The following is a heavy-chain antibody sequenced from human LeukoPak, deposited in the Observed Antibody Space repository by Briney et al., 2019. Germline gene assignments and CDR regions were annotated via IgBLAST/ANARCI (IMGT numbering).Heavy chain of an antibody. CDR2: ISYDGSNK. D-gene: IGHD2-21*02. CDR1: GFTFSSYA. V-gene: IGHV3-30*18. Sequence: GGSLRLSCAASGFTFSSYAIHWVRQAPGKGLEWVAVISYDGSNKYYADSVKGRFTISRDNSKNTLYLQMNSLRAEDTAVYYCAKDYCGGDCYPDYWGQGTLVTVSS. J-gene: IGHJ4*02. CDR3: AKDYCGGDCYPDY.